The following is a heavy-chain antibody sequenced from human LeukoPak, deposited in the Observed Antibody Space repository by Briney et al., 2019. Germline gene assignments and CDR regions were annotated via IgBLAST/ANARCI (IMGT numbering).Heavy chain of an antibody. Sequence: PSETLSLTCAVYGGSFSGYYWSWIRQPPGKGLEWIGYIYYSGSTNYNPSLKSRVTISVDTSKNQFSLKLSSVTAADTAVYYCAREIAVAGTIDYWGQGTLVTVSS. V-gene: IGHV4-59*01. J-gene: IGHJ4*02. CDR1: GGSFSGYY. CDR2: IYYSGST. CDR3: AREIAVAGTIDY. D-gene: IGHD6-19*01.